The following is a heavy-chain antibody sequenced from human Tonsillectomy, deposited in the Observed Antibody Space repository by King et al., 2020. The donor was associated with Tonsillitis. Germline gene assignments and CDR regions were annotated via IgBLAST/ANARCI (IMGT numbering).Heavy chain of an antibody. CDR1: GGSISSYY. CDR3: ARSSGEGYDSSGYSSHFDY. J-gene: IGHJ4*02. V-gene: IGHV4-59*08. Sequence: QVQLQESGPGLVKPSETLSLTCTVSGGSISSYYLSWIRQPPGKGLGWIGYSYYSGSTNYNPSLKSRVTMSVDTSKNQFFLKLSSVTAADTAVYYCARSSGEGYDSSGYSSHFDYWGQGTLVTVSS. CDR2: SYYSGST. D-gene: IGHD3-22*01.